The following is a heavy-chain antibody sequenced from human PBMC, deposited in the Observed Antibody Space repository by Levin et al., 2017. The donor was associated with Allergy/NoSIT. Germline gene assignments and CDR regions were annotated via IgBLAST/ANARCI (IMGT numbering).Heavy chain of an antibody. J-gene: IGHJ6*02. CDR1: GAYISTNY. Sequence: SETLSLICTVSGAYISTNYWSWIRQTAGRGLEWIGRIYSSGSTNYNPSLKSRVSMSLDTSNNQFSLKLSSVTAADTAVYYCARHRPDRITIFGVVTAMDVWGQGTTVTVSS. CDR2: IYSSGST. D-gene: IGHD3-3*01. V-gene: IGHV4-4*07. CDR3: ARHRPDRITIFGVVTAMDV.